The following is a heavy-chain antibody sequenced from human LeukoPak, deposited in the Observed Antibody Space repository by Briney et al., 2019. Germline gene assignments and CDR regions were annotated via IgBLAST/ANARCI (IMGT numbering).Heavy chain of an antibody. Sequence: ASVKVSCKASGYTFTNYGVSWVRQAPGQGLEWMGWISAYNGNINYAQKLQGRVTMTTDTSTSTAYMEVRSLRSDDTAVYYCARDLTRNGIAETGGLSDWGRGTLVTVSS. CDR1: GYTFTNYG. J-gene: IGHJ4*02. CDR3: ARDLTRNGIAETGGLSD. CDR2: ISAYNGNI. D-gene: IGHD1-7*01. V-gene: IGHV1-18*01.